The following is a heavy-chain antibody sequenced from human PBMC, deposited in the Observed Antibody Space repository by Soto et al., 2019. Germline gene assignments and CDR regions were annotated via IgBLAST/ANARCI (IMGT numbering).Heavy chain of an antibody. CDR2: IKQDGSEK. Sequence: GGSLRLSCAASGFTFSSYWMSWVRQAPGKGLEWVANIKQDGSEKYYVDSVKGRFTISRDNAKNSLYLQMNSLRAEDTAVYYCARGSTMIVVAGDAFDIWGQGTMVTVSS. CDR3: ARGSTMIVVAGDAFDI. J-gene: IGHJ3*02. CDR1: GFTFSSYW. V-gene: IGHV3-7*01. D-gene: IGHD3-22*01.